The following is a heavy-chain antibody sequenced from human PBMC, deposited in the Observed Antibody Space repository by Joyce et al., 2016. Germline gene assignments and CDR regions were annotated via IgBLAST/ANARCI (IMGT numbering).Heavy chain of an antibody. Sequence: QVQLQESGPGLVKPSETLSLICAVSDYAISSAYYWAWIRQPPGKGLEWIGSIYHTGSTYYKPSLKSRLTISLDTSKNQFSLQQTSVAAADTAVYYCARDPSTWASNWYFDLWGRGSLVTVSS. CDR3: ARDPSTWASNWYFDL. V-gene: IGHV4-38-2*02. J-gene: IGHJ2*01. CDR2: IYHTGST. CDR1: DYAISSAYY. D-gene: IGHD7-27*01.